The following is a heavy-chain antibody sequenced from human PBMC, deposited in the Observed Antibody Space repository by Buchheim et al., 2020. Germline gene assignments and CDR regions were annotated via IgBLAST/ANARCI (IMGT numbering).Heavy chain of an antibody. CDR3: ARVKYCSSTSCYRKYYFDY. CDR2: ISSSGSTI. Sequence: EVQLVESGGGLVQPGGSLRLPCAASGFTFSSYEMNWVRQAPGKGLEWVSYISSSGSTIYYADSVKGRFTISRDNAKNSLYLQMNSLRAEDTAVYYCARVKYCSSTSCYRKYYFDYWGQGTL. J-gene: IGHJ4*02. CDR1: GFTFSSYE. D-gene: IGHD2-2*02. V-gene: IGHV3-48*03.